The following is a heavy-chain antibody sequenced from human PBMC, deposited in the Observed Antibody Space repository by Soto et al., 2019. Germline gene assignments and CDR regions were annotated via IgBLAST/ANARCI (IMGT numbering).Heavy chain of an antibody. Sequence: GGSLRLSCTPSGFSVKGNYMGWVRQASGKGLEWVSVVYSAGMTYYADSVKGRFTISRDFSKNTLSLEMHSLRGEDTAVYFCAGARGFNYGFDYWGQGTQVTVS. CDR3: AGARGFNYGFDY. CDR2: VYSAGMT. J-gene: IGHJ4*02. CDR1: GFSVKGNY. V-gene: IGHV3-53*01. D-gene: IGHD3-10*01.